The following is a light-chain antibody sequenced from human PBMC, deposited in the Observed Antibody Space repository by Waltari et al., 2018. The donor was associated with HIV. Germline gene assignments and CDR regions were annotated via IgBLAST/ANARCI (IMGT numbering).Light chain of an antibody. V-gene: IGLV4-69*01. J-gene: IGLJ3*02. CDR1: SGHNSYA. CDR3: QTWATGIRV. CDR2: LKSDGSH. Sequence: SLGASVKLTCTLSSGHNSYAIAWHQQQPEKGPRYLMKLKSDGSHKKGDGIPDRFSGSSSGAERYLTISSLQSEDEADYYCQTWATGIRVFGGGTKLTVL.